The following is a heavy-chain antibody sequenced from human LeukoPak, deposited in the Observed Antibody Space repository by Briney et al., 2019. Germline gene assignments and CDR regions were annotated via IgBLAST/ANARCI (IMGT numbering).Heavy chain of an antibody. CDR1: GFTFSDYY. J-gene: IGHJ5*02. CDR2: ISNSGSAM. Sequence: GGSLRLSCAASGFTFSDYYMSWIRQAPGKGLEWISYISNSGSAMYYAGSVKSRFTISRDNAKNSLYLQMNSLRAEDTAVYYCARSSGYYSWFDPWGQGTLVTVSS. V-gene: IGHV3-11*04. CDR3: ARSSGYYSWFDP. D-gene: IGHD3-22*01.